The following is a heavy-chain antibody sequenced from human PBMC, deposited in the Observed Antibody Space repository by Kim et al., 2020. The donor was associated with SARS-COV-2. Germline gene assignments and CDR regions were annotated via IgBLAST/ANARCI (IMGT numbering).Heavy chain of an antibody. CDR2: ISGSGTIT. V-gene: IGHV3-48*04. CDR1: GFTFSIYS. J-gene: IGHJ3*02. CDR3: VREKHWVFDI. D-gene: IGHD3-3*02. Sequence: GGSLRLSCATSGFTFSIYSMNWVRQSPGKGLEWVSHISGSGTITKHADSVRGRFTISRDNAKNTLFLQMNGLRAEDTAVYYCVREKHWVFDIWGQGIVVTVSS.